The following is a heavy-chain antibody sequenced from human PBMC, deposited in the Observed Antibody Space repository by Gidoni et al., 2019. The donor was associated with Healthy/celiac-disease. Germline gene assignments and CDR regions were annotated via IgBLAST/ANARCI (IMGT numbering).Heavy chain of an antibody. CDR3: AGGAMDYSKPLGDY. Sequence: QVQLVQSGAEVKKPGSSVKVSCKASGGTFSSYAISWVRQAPGQGLEWMGGIIPIFGTTNYAQKFQGRVTITADKSTSTAYMELSSLRSEDTAVYYCAGGAMDYSKPLGDYWGQGTLGTVSS. CDR1: GGTFSSYA. D-gene: IGHD4-4*01. J-gene: IGHJ4*02. CDR2: IIPIFGTT. V-gene: IGHV1-69*06.